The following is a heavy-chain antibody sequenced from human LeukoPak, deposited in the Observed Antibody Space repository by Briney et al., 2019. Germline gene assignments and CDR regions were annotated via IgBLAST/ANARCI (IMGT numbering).Heavy chain of an antibody. CDR2: INHNGNVN. CDR1: GFTFSSYW. J-gene: IGHJ4*02. D-gene: IGHD6-6*01. CDR3: ARNDYSTSSGYDS. V-gene: IGHV3-7*01. Sequence: GGSLRLSCAASGFTFSSYWMNWARQAPGKGLEWVASINHNGNVNYYVDSVKGRFTISRDNAKNSLYLQMDSLRAEDTAVFFCARNDYSTSSGYDSWGQGTLVTVSS.